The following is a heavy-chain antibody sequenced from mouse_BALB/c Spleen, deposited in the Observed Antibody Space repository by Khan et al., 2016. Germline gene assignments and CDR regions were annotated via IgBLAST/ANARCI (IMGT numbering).Heavy chain of an antibody. D-gene: IGHD2-1*01. V-gene: IGHV3-6*02. CDR1: GYSITSGYY. J-gene: IGHJ3*01. Sequence: EVQLQESGPGLVKPSQSLSLTCSVTGYSITSGYYWNWIRQFPGNKLEWMGYISYDGSNNYNPSLKNRISITRDTSKNQFFLKLNSVTTEDTATYSCATYGNYEGFAYWGQGTLVTVSA. CDR3: ATYGNYEGFAY. CDR2: ISYDGSN.